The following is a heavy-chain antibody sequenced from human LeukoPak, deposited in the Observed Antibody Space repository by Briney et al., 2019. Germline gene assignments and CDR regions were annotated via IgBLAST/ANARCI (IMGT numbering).Heavy chain of an antibody. CDR3: ARDGDSNYPSFDY. V-gene: IGHV3-30-3*01. D-gene: IGHD4-4*01. CDR2: ISYDGSNK. Sequence: AGGSLRLSCAASGFTFSSYAMHWVRQAPGKGLEWVAVISYDGSNKYYADSVKGRFTISRDNSKNTLYLQMNSLRAEDTAVYYRARDGDSNYPSFDYWGQGTLVTVSS. CDR1: GFTFSSYA. J-gene: IGHJ4*02.